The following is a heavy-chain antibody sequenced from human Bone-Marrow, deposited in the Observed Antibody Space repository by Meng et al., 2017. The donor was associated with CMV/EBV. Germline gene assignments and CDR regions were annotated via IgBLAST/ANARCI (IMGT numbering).Heavy chain of an antibody. V-gene: IGHV3-9*01. J-gene: IGHJ4*02. Sequence: GGSLRLSCAASGFTFDDYAMHWVRQAPGKGLEWVSGISWNSGSIGYADSVKGRFTISRDNAKNSLYLQMNSLRAEDTAVYYCARDADIVVVPAYFDYWDQGTLVTVSS. D-gene: IGHD2-2*01. CDR3: ARDADIVVVPAYFDY. CDR1: GFTFDDYA. CDR2: ISWNSGSI.